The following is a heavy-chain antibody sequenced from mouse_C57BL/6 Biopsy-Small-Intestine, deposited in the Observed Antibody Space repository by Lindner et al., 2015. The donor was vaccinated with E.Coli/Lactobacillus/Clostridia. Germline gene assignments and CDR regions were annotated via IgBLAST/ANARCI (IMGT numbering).Heavy chain of an antibody. D-gene: IGHD3-2*02. J-gene: IGHJ1*01. CDR3: ARGSKDSPASGFRVGINYYGMDV. Sequence: SVKVSCKVSGGTFTTYAINWVRQAPGQGLEWTGRIIPALNIANYVQNLQGRVTMTTDTSTSTAYMELRSLRSDDTAVYYCARGSKDSPASGFRVGINYYGMDVWGQGTTVTVSS. V-gene: IGHV1-50*01. CDR1: GGTFTTYA. CDR2: IIPALNIA.